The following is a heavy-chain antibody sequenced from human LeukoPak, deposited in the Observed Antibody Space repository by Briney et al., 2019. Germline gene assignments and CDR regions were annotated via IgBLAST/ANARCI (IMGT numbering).Heavy chain of an antibody. CDR2: IYNSGTT. V-gene: IGHV4-31*02. CDR3: ARTAGWSYGFDY. Sequence: LRLSCAASGFTFSSYAMSWVRQHPGKGLEWIGYIYNSGTTYYNPSLESRVTISGDTSKNQFSLKLSSVTAADTAVYYCARTAGWSYGFDYWGQGTLVTVSS. CDR1: GFTFSSYA. J-gene: IGHJ4*02. D-gene: IGHD3-16*01.